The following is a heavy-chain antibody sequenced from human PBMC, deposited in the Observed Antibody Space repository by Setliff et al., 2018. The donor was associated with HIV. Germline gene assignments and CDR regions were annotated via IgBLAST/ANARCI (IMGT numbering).Heavy chain of an antibody. J-gene: IGHJ5*02. Sequence: SETLSLTCTVSGGSISSYYWSWIRQPAGKGLEWIGRIYTSGSTNYDPSLKSRVTMSVDTSKNQFSLKLSSVTAADTAVYYCARNSITVTTDWFDPWGQGTLVTVSS. D-gene: IGHD4-17*01. CDR3: ARNSITVTTDWFDP. V-gene: IGHV4-4*07. CDR1: GGSISSYY. CDR2: IYTSGST.